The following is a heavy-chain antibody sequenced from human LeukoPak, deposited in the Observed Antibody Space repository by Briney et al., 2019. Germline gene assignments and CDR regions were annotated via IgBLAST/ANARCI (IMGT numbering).Heavy chain of an antibody. CDR2: IYYSGST. CDR1: GGSISSYY. D-gene: IGHD3-16*02. Sequence: SETLSLTCTVSGGSISSYYWSWIRQPPGKGLEWIGYIYYSGSTNYNPSLKSRVTISVDTSKNQFSLKLSSVTAADTAVYYCARVERVWDYVWGSYRNDAFDIWGQGTMVTVPS. V-gene: IGHV4-59*08. J-gene: IGHJ3*02. CDR3: ARVERVWDYVWGSYRNDAFDI.